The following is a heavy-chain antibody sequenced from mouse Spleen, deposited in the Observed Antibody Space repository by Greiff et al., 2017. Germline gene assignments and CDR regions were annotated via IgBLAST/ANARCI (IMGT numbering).Heavy chain of an antibody. CDR3: ARSGYYDGSWYWYFDV. CDR2: IDPSDSYT. V-gene: IGHV1-69*01. Sequence: QVQLQQPGAELVMPGASVKLSCKASGYTFTSYWMHWVKQRPGQGLEWIGEIDPSDSYTNYNQKFKGKATLTVDKSSSTAYMQLSSLTSEDSAVYYCARSGYYDGSWYWYFDVWGAGTTVTVSS. CDR1: GYTFTSYW. D-gene: IGHD1-1*01. J-gene: IGHJ1*01.